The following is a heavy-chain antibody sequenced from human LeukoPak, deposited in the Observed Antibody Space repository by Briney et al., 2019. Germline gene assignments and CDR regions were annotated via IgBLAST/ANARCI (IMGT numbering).Heavy chain of an antibody. V-gene: IGHV3-30*02. Sequence: GGSLRLSCAGSGFSFSSYGMHWVRQAPGKGLEWMAFIRSDGSNKYYADSVKGRFTISRDNSKNTLYLQMNSLRAEDTAVYYCARDSRGVINSYLDYWGQGTLVTVSS. D-gene: IGHD3-10*01. CDR2: IRSDGSNK. J-gene: IGHJ4*02. CDR1: GFSFSSYG. CDR3: ARDSRGVINSYLDY.